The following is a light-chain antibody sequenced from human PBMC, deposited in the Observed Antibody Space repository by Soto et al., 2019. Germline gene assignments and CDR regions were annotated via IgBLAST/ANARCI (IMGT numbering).Light chain of an antibody. CDR3: QQYNNWPGT. Sequence: EIVMTQSPATLSVSPGERATLSCRASQSVSSNLAWYQQKPGQAPRLLIYGASTRATRIPVRFSGSGSGTEFTLTISSLQSEDFAVYYCQQYNNWPGTFGQGTKLEIK. J-gene: IGKJ2*01. V-gene: IGKV3-15*01. CDR2: GAS. CDR1: QSVSSN.